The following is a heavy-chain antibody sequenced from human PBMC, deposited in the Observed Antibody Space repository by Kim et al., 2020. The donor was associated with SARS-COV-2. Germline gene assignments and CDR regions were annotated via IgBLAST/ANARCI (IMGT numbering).Heavy chain of an antibody. V-gene: IGHV3-66*01. CDR2: IYSGGSA. CDR1: GFTVSSNY. CDR3: ARDPALCRDTSGYCGY. J-gene: IGHJ4*02. Sequence: GGSLRLSCAASGFTVSSNYMSWVRQAPGKGLEWVSVIYSGGSAYYADSVKGRFTISRDNSKNTLYLQMNSLRVEDTAVYYCARDPALCRDTSGYCGYWGQGTLVTVSS. D-gene: IGHD3-22*01.